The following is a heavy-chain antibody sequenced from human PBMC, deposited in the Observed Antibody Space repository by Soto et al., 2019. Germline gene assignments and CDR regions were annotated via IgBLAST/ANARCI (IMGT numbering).Heavy chain of an antibody. CDR1: GFTFSSYA. Sequence: EVQLLESGGGLVQPGGSLRLSCAASGFTFSSYAMSWVRQASGEGLEWVSAISGSGGSTYYADSVKGRFTISRDNSKNTLYLHTNNLRPEDTAVYYWAKGASGLLWYCDYWGQGTLVTV. J-gene: IGHJ4*02. CDR2: ISGSGGST. CDR3: AKGASGLLWYCDY. V-gene: IGHV3-23*01. D-gene: IGHD3-16*01.